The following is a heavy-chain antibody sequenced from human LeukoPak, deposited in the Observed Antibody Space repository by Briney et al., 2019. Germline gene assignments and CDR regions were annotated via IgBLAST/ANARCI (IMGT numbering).Heavy chain of an antibody. J-gene: IGHJ4*02. CDR3: TTEPAGIAAAGTS. CDR2: RKSKTGGGTT. D-gene: IGHD6-13*01. CDR1: GFTFSNAW. Sequence: GGSLRLSCGASGFTFSNAWMSWVRQAPGKGLEWVGRRKSKTGGGTTDYAAPAKGRFTISRDDSDNTLYLQMNSLKTEDTAVYYCTTEPAGIAAAGTSWGQGTLVTVSS. V-gene: IGHV3-15*01.